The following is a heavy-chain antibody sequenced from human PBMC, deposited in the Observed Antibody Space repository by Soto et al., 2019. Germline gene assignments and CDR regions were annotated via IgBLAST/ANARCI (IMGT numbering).Heavy chain of an antibody. D-gene: IGHD6-19*01. CDR2: IKQDGSEK. CDR1: GFTFSSYW. J-gene: IGHJ6*03. V-gene: IGHV3-7*01. CDR3: AREHSSGWSNPTVTSYYMDV. Sequence: EVQLVESGGDLVQPGGSLRLSCAASGFTFSSYWMSWVRQAPGKGLEWVANIKQDGSEKYYVDSVKGRFTISRDNAKNSLYLQMNSLRAEDTAVYYCAREHSSGWSNPTVTSYYMDVWGKGTTVTVSS.